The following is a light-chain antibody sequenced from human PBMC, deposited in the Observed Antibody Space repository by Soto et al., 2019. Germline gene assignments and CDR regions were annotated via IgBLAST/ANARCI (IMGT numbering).Light chain of an antibody. CDR3: QQSYSTPPH. V-gene: IGKV1-39*01. CDR2: AAS. Sequence: DIQMTQSPSSLSASVGDRVTITCRASQSISSYLNWYPQKPGKAPKLLIYAASSLQSGVPSRFSGSGSGTDFTLTISSLQPEDFATYYCQQSYSTPPHFGGGTKVEIK. CDR1: QSISSY. J-gene: IGKJ4*01.